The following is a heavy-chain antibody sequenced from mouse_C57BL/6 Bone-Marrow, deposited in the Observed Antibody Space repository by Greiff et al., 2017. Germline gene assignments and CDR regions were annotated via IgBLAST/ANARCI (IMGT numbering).Heavy chain of an antibody. Sequence: EVKLVESGGGLVQPGGSLKLSCAASGFTFSDYYMYWVRQTPEKRLEWVAYISNGGGSTYYPDTVKGRFTISRDNAKNTLYLQMSRLKSEDTAMYYCARFITTVVGYFDVWGTGTTVTVSS. CDR3: ARFITTVVGYFDV. V-gene: IGHV5-12*01. CDR2: ISNGGGST. CDR1: GFTFSDYY. J-gene: IGHJ1*03. D-gene: IGHD1-1*01.